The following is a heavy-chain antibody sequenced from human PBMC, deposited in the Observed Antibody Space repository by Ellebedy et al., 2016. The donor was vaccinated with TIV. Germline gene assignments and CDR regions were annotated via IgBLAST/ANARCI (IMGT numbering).Heavy chain of an antibody. CDR3: ARAPDIVVVRWAWFDP. CDR2: ISYDGSNK. Sequence: GGSLRLSXAASGFTFSSYAMHWVRQAPGKGLEWAAVISYDGSNKYYADSVKGRFTISRDNSKNTLYLQMNSLRAEDTAVYYCARAPDIVVVRWAWFDPWGQGTLVTVSS. D-gene: IGHD2-21*01. J-gene: IGHJ5*02. CDR1: GFTFSSYA. V-gene: IGHV3-30-3*01.